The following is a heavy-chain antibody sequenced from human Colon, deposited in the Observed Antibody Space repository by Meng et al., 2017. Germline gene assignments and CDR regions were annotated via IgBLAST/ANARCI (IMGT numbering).Heavy chain of an antibody. V-gene: IGHV4-61*02. J-gene: IGHJ6*02. CDR3: ARDRVELLWFGQPSRGGMGV. Sequence: SETLSLTCTVSGGTISGGSYDWSWIRQPAGKGLEWIGRIYTSGCTNYNPSLRRRVTISVDTSKNQFTLKLSSVTAADTAVYYCARDRVELLWFGQPSRGGMGVWGQGTMVTVSS. CDR2: IYTSGCT. CDR1: GGTISGGSYD. D-gene: IGHD3-10*01.